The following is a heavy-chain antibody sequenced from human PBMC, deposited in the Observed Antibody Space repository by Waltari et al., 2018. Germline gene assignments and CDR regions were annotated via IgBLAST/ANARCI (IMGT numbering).Heavy chain of an antibody. Sequence: QVQLQESGPGLVKPSETLSLPCTVSGGPISSYYWSWIRQPPGKGLEWIGYIYYSGSTNYNPSLKSRVTISVDTSKNQFSLKLSSVTAADTAVYYCARDLRIAARDYYGMDVWGQGTTVTVSS. D-gene: IGHD6-6*01. J-gene: IGHJ6*02. V-gene: IGHV4-59*01. CDR2: IYYSGST. CDR1: GGPISSYY. CDR3: ARDLRIAARDYYGMDV.